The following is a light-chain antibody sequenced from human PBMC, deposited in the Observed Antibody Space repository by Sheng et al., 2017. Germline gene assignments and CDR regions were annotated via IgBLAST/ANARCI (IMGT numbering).Light chain of an antibody. CDR3: QTYHRAPWT. CDR1: QAIAND. Sequence: DFQMTQSPSSLSASVGDRVTITCRASQAIANDLAWYQQRSGEVPNLLIYGASTPQLGVPSRFSGSGYGTDFTLLISNLQPEDVATYYCQTYHRAPWTFGQGTKVEIK. CDR2: GAS. J-gene: IGKJ1*01. V-gene: IGKV1-27*01.